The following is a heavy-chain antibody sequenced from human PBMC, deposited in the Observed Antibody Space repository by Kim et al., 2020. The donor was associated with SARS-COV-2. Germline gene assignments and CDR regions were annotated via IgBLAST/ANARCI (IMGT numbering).Heavy chain of an antibody. J-gene: IGHJ3*02. CDR2: YT. Sequence: YTTSSPSFQGHVTISADKSISTAYLQWSSLKASDTAMYYCARERRAGAFDIWGQGTMVTVSS. D-gene: IGHD6-19*01. V-gene: IGHV5-10-1*01. CDR3: ARERRAGAFDI.